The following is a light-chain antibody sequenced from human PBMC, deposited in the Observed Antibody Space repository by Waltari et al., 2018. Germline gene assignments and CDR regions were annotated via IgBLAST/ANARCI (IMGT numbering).Light chain of an antibody. Sequence: QAALTQAASVFGSPGKSITISGNGTSSDVGGFNYVSWYQQHPGKAPKLMIYEVSHRPPVVSNRCSGCKAGNTASLTISGLQAEDEADYHGSSYTSSSTLVFAGGTKLTVL. J-gene: IGLJ3*02. V-gene: IGLV2-14*01. CDR2: EVS. CDR3: SSYTSSSTLV. CDR1: SSDVGGFNY.